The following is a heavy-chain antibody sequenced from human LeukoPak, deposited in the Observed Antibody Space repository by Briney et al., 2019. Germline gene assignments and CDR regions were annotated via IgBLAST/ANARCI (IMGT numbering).Heavy chain of an antibody. CDR3: ARTKWLRDHFDY. CDR2: INPIFGTA. J-gene: IGHJ4*02. D-gene: IGHD5-12*01. CDR1: GHTFTGYY. V-gene: IGHV1-18*04. Sequence: GASVKVSCKASGHTFTGYYMHWVRQAPGQGLEWMGWINPIFGTANYAQKLQGRVTMTTDTSTSTAYMELRSLRSDDTAVYYCARTKWLRDHFDYWGQGTLVTVSS.